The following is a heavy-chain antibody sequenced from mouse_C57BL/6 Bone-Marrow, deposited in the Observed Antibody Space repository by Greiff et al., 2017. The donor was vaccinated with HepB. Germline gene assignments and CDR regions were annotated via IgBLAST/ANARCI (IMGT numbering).Heavy chain of an antibody. CDR1: GYTFTDYN. CDR3: ARKVTTWGYAMDY. V-gene: IGHV1-18*01. CDR2: INPNNGGT. Sequence: EVQLKESGPELVKPGASVKIPCKASGYTFTDYNMDWVKQSHGKSLEWIGDINPNNGGTIYNQKFKGKATLTVDKSSSTAYMELRSLTSEDTAVYYCARKVTTWGYAMDYWGQGTSVTVSS. J-gene: IGHJ4*01. D-gene: IGHD2-2*01.